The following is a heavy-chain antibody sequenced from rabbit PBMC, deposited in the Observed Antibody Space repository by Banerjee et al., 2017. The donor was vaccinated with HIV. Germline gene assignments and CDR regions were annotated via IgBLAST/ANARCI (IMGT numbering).Heavy chain of an antibody. V-gene: IGHV1S40*01. CDR3: ARNTGSAGYGYAKDL. D-gene: IGHD6-1*01. J-gene: IGHJ4*01. CDR2: IDGSNSDRT. CDR1: GFDFSRYF. Sequence: QSLEESGGDLVKPGASLTLTCTASGFDFSRYFMCWVRQAPGKGLEWIACIDGSNSDRTWYASWAKGRFTISKTSSTTVTLQMTSLTAADTATYFCARNTGSAGYGYAKDLWGPGTLVTVS.